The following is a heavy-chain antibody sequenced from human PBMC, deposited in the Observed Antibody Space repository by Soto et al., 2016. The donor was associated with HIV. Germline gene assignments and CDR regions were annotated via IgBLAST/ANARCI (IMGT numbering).Heavy chain of an antibody. V-gene: IGHV3-9*01. CDR3: VKDNSGWYYFDY. D-gene: IGHD6-19*01. J-gene: IGHJ4*02. CDR1: GFSFDEYA. Sequence: EVQLVESGGGLVQPGRSLRLSCAASGFSFDEYAMHWVRQVPGKGLEWVSGISWNSGSIGYADSVKGRFTISRDNAKNSLVLQMNSLRPEDTAFYYCVKDNSGWYYFDYWGQGTLVTVSS. CDR2: ISWNSGSI.